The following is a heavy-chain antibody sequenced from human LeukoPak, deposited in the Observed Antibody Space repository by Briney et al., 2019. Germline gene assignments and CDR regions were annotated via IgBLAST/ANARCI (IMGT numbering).Heavy chain of an antibody. D-gene: IGHD4-17*01. J-gene: IGHJ5*02. CDR3: VKDRTVTIPYDRFDP. Sequence: GGSLRLSCAASGFTFSSYAMSWVRQAPGKGLEWVSAISGSGGSTYYADSVKGRFTISRDNSKNTLYLQMNSLRAEDTAVYYCVKDRTVTIPYDRFDPWGQGTLVTVSS. CDR2: ISGSGGST. V-gene: IGHV3-23*01. CDR1: GFTFSSYA.